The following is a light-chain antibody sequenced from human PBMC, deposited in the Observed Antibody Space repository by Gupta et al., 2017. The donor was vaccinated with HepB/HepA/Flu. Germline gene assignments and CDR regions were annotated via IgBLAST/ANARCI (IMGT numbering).Light chain of an antibody. CDR3: QQGATFPIT. Sequence: DIQMTQSPSSVSASVGDRVTITCRASRFMNSWLGWYQQKPGSAPKLLIYTASNLESGVPSRFSGSRSGTDFTLTISSLQPEDFATYYCQQGATFPITSGGGTKVDIK. V-gene: IGKV1-12*01. CDR2: TAS. J-gene: IGKJ4*01. CDR1: RFMNSW.